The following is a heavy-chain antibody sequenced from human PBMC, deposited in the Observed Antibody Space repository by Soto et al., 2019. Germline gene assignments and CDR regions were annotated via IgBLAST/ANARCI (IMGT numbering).Heavy chain of an antibody. V-gene: IGHV4-39*01. Sequence: SETLSLTCTVSGDSISSNNNYWSWIRQPPGEGLEWIGFIYYSGSTYYNPSLKSRVTISVDTSKNQFSLKLSSVTAADTAVYYCARQGGDFWSDYGMDVWGQGTTVTVSS. CDR2: IYYSGST. CDR3: ARQGGDFWSDYGMDV. D-gene: IGHD3-3*01. J-gene: IGHJ6*02. CDR1: GDSISSNNNY.